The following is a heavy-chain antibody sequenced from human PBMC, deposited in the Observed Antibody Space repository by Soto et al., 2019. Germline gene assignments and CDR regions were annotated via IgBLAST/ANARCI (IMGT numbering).Heavy chain of an antibody. D-gene: IGHD3-3*01. CDR1: GFTFSSYS. J-gene: IGHJ5*02. V-gene: IGHV3-21*01. CDR3: ARVMLNDFWSGHPLNWFDP. CDR2: ISSSSSYI. Sequence: EVQLVESGGGLVKPGGSLRLSCAASGFTFSSYSMNWVRQAPGKGLEWVSSISSSSSYIYYADSVNGRFTISRDNAKNSLYLQMNSLRAEDTAVYYCARVMLNDFWSGHPLNWFDPWGQGTLVTVSS.